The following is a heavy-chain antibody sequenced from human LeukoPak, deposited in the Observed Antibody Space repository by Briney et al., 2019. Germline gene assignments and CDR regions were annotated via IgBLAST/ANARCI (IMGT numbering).Heavy chain of an antibody. CDR3: AKVSPYSSGWFQYGMDV. V-gene: IGHV3-30-3*01. J-gene: IGHJ6*02. CDR2: ISYDTNNK. CDR1: RFTFSNYA. Sequence: GGSLRLSCEASRFTFSNYAMHWARQAPGKGLEWVAVISYDTNNKFYADSVKGRFTISRDNSKNTLYLQMNSLRAEDTAVYYCAKVSPYSSGWFQYGMDVWGQGTTVTVSS. D-gene: IGHD6-19*01.